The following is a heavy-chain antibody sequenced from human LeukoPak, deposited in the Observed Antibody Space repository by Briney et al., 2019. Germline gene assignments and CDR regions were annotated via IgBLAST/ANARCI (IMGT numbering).Heavy chain of an antibody. V-gene: IGHV3-48*03. CDR1: GFTFRNYE. D-gene: IGHD5-18*01. Sequence: GGSLRLSCAASGFTFRNYELSWVPQAPGKGRVGVSYISSSGSTIYCADSVKGRFTISRDNAKNSLYLQMNSLRAEDTAVYYCARDRATALDYWGQGTLVTVSS. CDR3: ARDRATALDY. CDR2: ISSSGSTI. J-gene: IGHJ4*02.